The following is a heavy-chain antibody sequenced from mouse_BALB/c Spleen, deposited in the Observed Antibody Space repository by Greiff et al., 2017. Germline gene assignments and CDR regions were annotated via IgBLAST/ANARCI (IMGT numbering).Heavy chain of an antibody. J-gene: IGHJ4*01. D-gene: IGHD2-12*01. CDR2: IDPANGNT. CDR3: APYDRTDAMDY. V-gene: IGHV14-3*02. Sequence: EVQLQQSGAELVKPGASVKLSCTASGFNIKDTYMHWVKQRPEQGLEWIGRIDPANGNTKYDPKFQGKATITADTSSNTAYLQLSSLTSEDTAVYYCAPYDRTDAMDYWGQGTSVTVSA. CDR1: GFNIKDTY.